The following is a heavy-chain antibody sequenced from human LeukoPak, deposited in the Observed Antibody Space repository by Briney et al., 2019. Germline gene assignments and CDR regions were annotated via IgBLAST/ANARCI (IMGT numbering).Heavy chain of an antibody. D-gene: IGHD3-3*02. CDR1: GGSISSSSYY. Sequence: PSETLSLTCTVSGGSISSSSYYWGWIRQPPGKGLEWIGSIYYSGSTYYNPSLKSRVTISVDTSKNQFSLKLSSVTAADTAVYYCARDRIFGVVKNYYYYMDVWGKGTTVTVSS. CDR3: ARDRIFGVVKNYYYYMDV. J-gene: IGHJ6*03. V-gene: IGHV4-39*02. CDR2: IYYSGST.